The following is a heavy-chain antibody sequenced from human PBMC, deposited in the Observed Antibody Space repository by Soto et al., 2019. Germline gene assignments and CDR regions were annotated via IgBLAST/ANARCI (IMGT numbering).Heavy chain of an antibody. Sequence: SETLSLTCTVSGGSITSGDYYWSWIRQPPGKGLEWIGYIYYSETTYYNPSLKSRLTISVDTSKNQFSLKLSSVTAADTAVYYCARVVWGYSGYAEPNWFDPWGQGTLVTVSS. D-gene: IGHD5-12*01. CDR1: GGSITSGDYY. CDR3: ARVVWGYSGYAEPNWFDP. CDR2: IYYSETT. J-gene: IGHJ5*02. V-gene: IGHV4-30-4*01.